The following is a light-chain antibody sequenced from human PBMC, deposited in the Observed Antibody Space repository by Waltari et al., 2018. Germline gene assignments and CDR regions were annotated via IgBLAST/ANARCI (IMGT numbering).Light chain of an antibody. CDR3: QQSFILPLT. CDR1: QSVSTY. J-gene: IGKJ4*01. V-gene: IGKV1-39*01. CDR2: SAS. Sequence: DIQMTQSPSSLPASMGDTVTITCRASQSVSTYLNWYQQKPGQAPHLLIYSASALQSGIPNRFRGSGSGTDFTLTIHSLQREDFATYYCQQSFILPLTFGGGTKVEIK.